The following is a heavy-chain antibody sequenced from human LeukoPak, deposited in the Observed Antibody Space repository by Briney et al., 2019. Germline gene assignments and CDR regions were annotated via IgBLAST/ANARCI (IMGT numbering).Heavy chain of an antibody. CDR2: IIPVFGIP. Sequence: GASVNVSCKASGDTFNIYAITWVRQAPGQGLEWMGGIIPVFGIPKYAQKFQGRVTITADESTSTGYMEMTSLKFEDTAVYYCARSSQPARHTFFDYWGQGTLVTVSS. V-gene: IGHV1-69*13. D-gene: IGHD3-16*02. CDR1: GDTFNIYA. J-gene: IGHJ4*02. CDR3: ARSSQPARHTFFDY.